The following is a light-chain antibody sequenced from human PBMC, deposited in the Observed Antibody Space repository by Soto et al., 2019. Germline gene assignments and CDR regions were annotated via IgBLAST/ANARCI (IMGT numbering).Light chain of an antibody. J-gene: IGLJ3*02. Sequence: QLVLTQSSSASASLGSSVKLTCTLSSGHSSYIIAWHQQQPGKAPRYLMKLEGSGSYNKGSGVPDRLSGSSSGADRYLTISNLQSEDEADYYCETWDSNTRVFGGGTKLTVL. CDR1: SGHSSYI. CDR2: LEGSGSY. V-gene: IGLV4-60*03. CDR3: ETWDSNTRV.